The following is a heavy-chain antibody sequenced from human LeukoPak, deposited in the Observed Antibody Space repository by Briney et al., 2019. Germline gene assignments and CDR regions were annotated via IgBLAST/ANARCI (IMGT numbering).Heavy chain of an antibody. D-gene: IGHD4-17*01. J-gene: IGHJ5*02. V-gene: IGHV5-51*01. CDR2: IYPGDSGT. CDR3: ARHQGRYGDYAEVWFDP. Sequence: GESLKISCKGSGYSFTSYWIGWVRQMPGKGLEWMGIIYPGDSGTRYSPSFQGQVTISADKSISTAYLQWSSLKASDTAMYYCARHQGRYGDYAEVWFDPWGQGTLVTVSS. CDR1: GYSFTSYW.